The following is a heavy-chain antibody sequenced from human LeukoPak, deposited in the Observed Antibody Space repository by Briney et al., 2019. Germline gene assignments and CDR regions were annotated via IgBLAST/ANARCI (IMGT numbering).Heavy chain of an antibody. CDR1: GFSVNTNY. J-gene: IGHJ4*02. CDR2: LYSGGGA. CDR3: ARDNPAAY. V-gene: IGHV3-66*01. Sequence: GGSLRLSCAASGFSVNTNYMTWVRQAPGKGLEWVSVLYSGGGAYYADSVKDRFTISRDYSQNTLLLQMNSLRAEDTGVYYCARDNPAAYWGQGTLVTVSS.